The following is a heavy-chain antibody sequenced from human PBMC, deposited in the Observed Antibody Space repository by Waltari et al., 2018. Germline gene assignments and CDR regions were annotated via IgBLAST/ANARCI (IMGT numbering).Heavy chain of an antibody. J-gene: IGHJ5*02. CDR1: GFTFSSYV. CDR2: ISGSGGST. V-gene: IGHV3-23*01. Sequence: EVQLLESGGGLVQHGESLRPSCAASGFTFSSYVMIWVRQAPGKGLEWVSSISGSGGSTYYADSVKGRFTISRDNIKDTLYLQMNRLRAEDTAVYYCALSPTWGQGTLVTVSS. CDR3: ALSPT.